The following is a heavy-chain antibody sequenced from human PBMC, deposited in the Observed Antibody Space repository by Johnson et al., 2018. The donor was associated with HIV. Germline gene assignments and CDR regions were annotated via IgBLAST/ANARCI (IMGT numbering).Heavy chain of an antibody. V-gene: IGHV3-30*03. CDR2: ISYDGSNK. CDR1: GFTFDDYG. J-gene: IGHJ3*02. Sequence: QVQLVESGGGVARPGGSLRLSCAASGFTFDDYGMSWVRQAPGKGLEWVAVISYDGSNKYYADSVKGRLTISRDNSKNTLYLQMNSLRGEDTAVYYCARVRGGRENAFDIWGQGTMVTVSS. CDR3: ARVRGGRENAFDI. D-gene: IGHD1-26*01.